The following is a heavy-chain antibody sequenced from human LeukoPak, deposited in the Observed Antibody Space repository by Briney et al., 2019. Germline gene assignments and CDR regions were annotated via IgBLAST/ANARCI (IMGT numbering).Heavy chain of an antibody. CDR2: IYYSGST. CDR3: ARAPHPTQYGSGRAFGYYYYMDV. CDR1: GGSISSSTYY. Sequence: PSETLSLTCTVSGGSISSSTYYWGWIRQPPGKGLEWIGTIYYSGSTYYNPSLKSRVTISVDTSKNQFSLKLSSVTAADTAVYYCARAPHPTQYGSGRAFGYYYYMDVWGKGTTVTISS. V-gene: IGHV4-39*07. J-gene: IGHJ6*03. D-gene: IGHD3-10*01.